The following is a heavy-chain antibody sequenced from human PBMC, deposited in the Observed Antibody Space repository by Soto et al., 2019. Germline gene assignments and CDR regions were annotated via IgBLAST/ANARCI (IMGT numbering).Heavy chain of an antibody. J-gene: IGHJ4*02. V-gene: IGHV1-69*02. Sequence: QVQLVQSGAEVRKPGSSVKVSCKASGGAFSSYTINWVRQAPGQGLEWMGRIIPILGLTNYTQTFRSRVTITADTSSTTAYVELHTMRPEDTAIYYCATAYQLLEYWGQGTHVTVSS. CDR2: IIPILGLT. CDR1: GGAFSSYT. D-gene: IGHD3-10*01. CDR3: ATAYQLLEY.